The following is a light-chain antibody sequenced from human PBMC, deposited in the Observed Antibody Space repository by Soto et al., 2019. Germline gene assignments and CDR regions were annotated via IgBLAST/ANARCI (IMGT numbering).Light chain of an antibody. CDR3: QQRTNRPPIT. V-gene: IGKV3-11*01. J-gene: IGKJ5*01. CDR1: QSVSSY. CDR2: DTS. Sequence: EIVLTQSQATLSLSPGERSTLSCRASQSVSSYLAWYQQRPGQAPRLLIFDTSNRATDIPARFSGSGSGTDFTLTISGLEPEDFAVYYCQQRTNRPPITFGQGTRLET.